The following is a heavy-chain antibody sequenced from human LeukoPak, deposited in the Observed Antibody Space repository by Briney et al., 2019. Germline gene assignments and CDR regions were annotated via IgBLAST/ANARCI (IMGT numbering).Heavy chain of an antibody. J-gene: IGHJ1*01. CDR2: IIPIFGIA. D-gene: IGHD1-7*01. Sequence: SVKVSCKASGGTFSSYAISWVRQAPGQGLEWMGGIIPIFGIANYAQKFQGRVTITADKSTSAPYMELSSLRSEDAAVYYCATELELLGCMYFQHWGQGTLVTVSS. CDR3: ATELELLGCMYFQH. V-gene: IGHV1-69*10. CDR1: GGTFSSYA.